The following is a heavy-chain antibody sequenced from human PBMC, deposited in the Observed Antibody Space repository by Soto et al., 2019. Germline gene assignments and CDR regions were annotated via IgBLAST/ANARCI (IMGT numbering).Heavy chain of an antibody. Sequence: VSGGSISSGGYYWNWIRHHPGKGLEWIGYIYYSGSTYYNPSLKSRVTISVDTSKNQFSLKLSSVTAADPAVYYCARAMVVTQNWFDPWGQGTLVTVSS. V-gene: IGHV4-31*02. CDR2: IYYSGST. J-gene: IGHJ5*02. D-gene: IGHD2-21*02. CDR1: GGSISSGGYY. CDR3: ARAMVVTQNWFDP.